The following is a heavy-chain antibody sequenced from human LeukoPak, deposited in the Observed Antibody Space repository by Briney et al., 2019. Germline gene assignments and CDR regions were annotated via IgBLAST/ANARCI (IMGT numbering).Heavy chain of an antibody. J-gene: IGHJ2*01. V-gene: IGHV1-46*01. Sequence: ASVKVSCKASGYTFTAHYIHWVRQAPGQGLEWMGIINPSDGGATCAQNFQGRLTMSRDTSASTLYMELSSLRSEDTAIYYCARKAPHDSSGWYFDLWGRGTLVTVSS. CDR2: INPSDGGA. CDR1: GYTFTAHY. CDR3: ARKAPHDSSGWYFDL. D-gene: IGHD3-22*01.